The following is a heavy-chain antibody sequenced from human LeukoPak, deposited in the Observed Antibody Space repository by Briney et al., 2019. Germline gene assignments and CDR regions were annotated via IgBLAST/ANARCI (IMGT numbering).Heavy chain of an antibody. CDR2: MNPNSGNT. V-gene: IGHV1-8*01. CDR1: GYTFTSYD. D-gene: IGHD3-10*01. CDR3: ARGSYYYGSGSPNAFDI. Sequence: ASVKVSCKASGYTFTSYDINWVRQATGQGLEWMGWMNPNSGNTGYAQKFQGRVAMTRNTSISTAYMELSSLRSEDTAVYYCARGSYYYGSGSPNAFDIWGQGTMVTVSS. J-gene: IGHJ3*02.